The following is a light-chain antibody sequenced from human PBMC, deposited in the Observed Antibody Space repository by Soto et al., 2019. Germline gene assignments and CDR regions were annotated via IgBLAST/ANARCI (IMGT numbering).Light chain of an antibody. CDR2: GAS. Sequence: IQMTQSPSSLSASVGDRVTLTCRASRGIESYFARYQQKPGKAPKLLIYGASTLQSGVPSRFSGSGSGTYFALIISSLQPEDFATYYCQQVYAFPYTFGQGTKLEIK. V-gene: IGKV1-9*01. J-gene: IGKJ2*01. CDR1: RGIESY. CDR3: QQVYAFPYT.